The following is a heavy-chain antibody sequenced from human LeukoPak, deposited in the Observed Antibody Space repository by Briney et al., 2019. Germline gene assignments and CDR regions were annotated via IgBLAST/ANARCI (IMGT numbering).Heavy chain of an antibody. V-gene: IGHV4-59*01. CDR3: ARATGKWDAFDI. CDR2: MYYSGST. CDR1: GGSISSYY. J-gene: IGHJ3*02. D-gene: IGHD3-9*01. Sequence: PSETLSLTCTVSGGSISSYYWSWLRQAPGKGLEWIGYMYYSGSTHYNPSLKSRVTISADTSKNQFSLKLSSVTAADTAVYYCARATGKWDAFDIWGQGTMVSVSS.